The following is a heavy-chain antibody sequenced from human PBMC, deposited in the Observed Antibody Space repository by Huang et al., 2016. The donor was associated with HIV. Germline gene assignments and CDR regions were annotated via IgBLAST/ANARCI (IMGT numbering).Heavy chain of an antibody. Sequence: EVQLLESGGGLVQPGGSLRLSCAASGFTFHSYAMSWVRQAPGKGLEWVSAMSGRGGNTYYADSVKGRFTISRDNSKNTLFLQMSGLRAEDTAVYYCSRDDFWSGYSDYYGLDVWGQGTTVTVSS. CDR1: GFTFHSYA. D-gene: IGHD3-3*01. CDR3: SRDDFWSGYSDYYGLDV. CDR2: MSGRGGNT. J-gene: IGHJ6*02. V-gene: IGHV3-23*01.